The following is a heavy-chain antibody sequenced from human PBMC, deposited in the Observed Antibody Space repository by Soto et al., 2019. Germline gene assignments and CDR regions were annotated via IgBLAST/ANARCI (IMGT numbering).Heavy chain of an antibody. D-gene: IGHD3-3*01. CDR3: ARRDTSGFLRYFDN. J-gene: IGHJ4*02. CDR1: GGTLSSFINYP. V-gene: IGHV1-69*06. CDR2: IVPNVGTV. Sequence: QMQLVQSGAEVKKPGSSVKVSCKDSGGTLSSFINYPINWVRQAPGQGLEWMGGIVPNVGTVNYAQKFQGRVTITADKSTGTAYMEVSSLRSEDTANYYCARRDTSGFLRYFDNWGQGTLVTVSS.